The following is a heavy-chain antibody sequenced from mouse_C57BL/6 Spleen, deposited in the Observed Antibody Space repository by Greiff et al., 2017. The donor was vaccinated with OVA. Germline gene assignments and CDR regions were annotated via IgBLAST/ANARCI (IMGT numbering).Heavy chain of an antibody. J-gene: IGHJ3*01. V-gene: IGHV1-66*01. CDR1: GYSFTSYY. Sequence: VQLQESGPELVKPGASVKISCKASGYSFTSYYIHWVKQRPGQGLEWIGWIYPGSGNTKYNEKFKGKATLTADTSSSTAYMQLSSLTSEDSAVYYCARGNFSWFAYWGQGTLVTVSA. CDR3: ARGNFSWFAY. CDR2: IYPGSGNT.